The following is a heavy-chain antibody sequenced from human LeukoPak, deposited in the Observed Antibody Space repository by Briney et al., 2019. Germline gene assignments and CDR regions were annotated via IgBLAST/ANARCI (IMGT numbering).Heavy chain of an antibody. D-gene: IGHD3-22*01. Sequence: GGSLRLSCAASGFTFSSYAMSWVRQAPGKGLEWVSAISGSGGGTYYADSVKGRFTISRDNSKNTLYLQMNSLRAEDTAVYYCAKGRYDSSGYSFDYWGQGTLVTVSS. J-gene: IGHJ4*02. CDR3: AKGRYDSSGYSFDY. CDR2: ISGSGGGT. V-gene: IGHV3-23*01. CDR1: GFTFSSYA.